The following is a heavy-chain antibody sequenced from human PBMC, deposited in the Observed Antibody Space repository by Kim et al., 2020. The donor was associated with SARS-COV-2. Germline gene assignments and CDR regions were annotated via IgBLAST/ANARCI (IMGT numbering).Heavy chain of an antibody. V-gene: IGHV3-15*01. D-gene: IGHD3-16*01. J-gene: IGHJ6*02. CDR1: GFTFSNAW. Sequence: GGSLRLSCAASGFTFSNAWMSWVRQAPGKGLEWVGRIRSKTDGGTTDYAAPVKGRFTISRDDSKNTLYLQMNSLKTEDTAVYYCTLGWGIYGMDVWGQGTTVTVSS. CDR2: IRSKTDGGTT. CDR3: TLGWGIYGMDV.